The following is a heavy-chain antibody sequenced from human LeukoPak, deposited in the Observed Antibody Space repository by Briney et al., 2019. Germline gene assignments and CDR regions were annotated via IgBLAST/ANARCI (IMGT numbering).Heavy chain of an antibody. Sequence: ESGPTLVNPTQTLTLTCTFSGFSLSTSGVGVGWIRQPPGKALEWLALIYWDDDRRYSPSLKSRLTITKDTSKNQVVLTMTNMDPVDTATYYCAHITGAGNSGYFDYWGQGTLVTVSS. CDR2: IYWDDDR. V-gene: IGHV2-5*02. J-gene: IGHJ4*02. CDR1: GFSLSTSGVG. D-gene: IGHD4-23*01. CDR3: AHITGAGNSGYFDY.